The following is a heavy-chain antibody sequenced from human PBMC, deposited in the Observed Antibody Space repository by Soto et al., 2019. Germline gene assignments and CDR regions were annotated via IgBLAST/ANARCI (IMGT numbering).Heavy chain of an antibody. CDR1: GFTFDDHA. CDR2: ISGSGGST. Sequence: EVQLVESGGGLVQPGRSLRLSCAASGFTFDDHAMVWVRQVPGKGLEWVSGISGSGGSTYYADSVKGRFTISRDNSKNTLYLQMNSLRAEDTAVYYCAKDPNLEWELLLFDYWGQGTLVTVSS. CDR3: AKDPNLEWELLLFDY. D-gene: IGHD1-26*01. J-gene: IGHJ4*02. V-gene: IGHV3-23*04.